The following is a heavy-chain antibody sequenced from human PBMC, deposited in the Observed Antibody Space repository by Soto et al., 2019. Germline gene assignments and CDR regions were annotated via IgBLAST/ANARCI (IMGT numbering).Heavy chain of an antibody. D-gene: IGHD4-4*01. Sequence: SETLSLTCTVSGGYISSYYWSWIRQPPGKGLEWIGYIYYSGSTNYNPSLKSRVTMSVDTSKSQFSLRLSSVTAADTAVYYCARSRDGYSRYYFDYWGQGTLVTVSS. J-gene: IGHJ4*02. CDR3: ARSRDGYSRYYFDY. V-gene: IGHV4-59*01. CDR1: GGYISSYY. CDR2: IYYSGST.